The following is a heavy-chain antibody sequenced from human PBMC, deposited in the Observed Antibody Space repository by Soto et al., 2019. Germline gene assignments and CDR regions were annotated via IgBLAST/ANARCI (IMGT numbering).Heavy chain of an antibody. CDR3: AAGVTNDYVWGSYRYTGPLHYGMDV. J-gene: IGHJ6*02. CDR2: IVVGSGNT. D-gene: IGHD3-16*02. Sequence: QMQLVQSGPEVKKPGTSVKVSCKASGFTFTSSAVQWVRQARGQRLEWIGWIVVGSGNTNYAQKFQERVTITRDMSTSTAYMELSSLRSEDTAVYYCAAGVTNDYVWGSYRYTGPLHYGMDVWGQGATVTVSS. CDR1: GFTFTSSA. V-gene: IGHV1-58*01.